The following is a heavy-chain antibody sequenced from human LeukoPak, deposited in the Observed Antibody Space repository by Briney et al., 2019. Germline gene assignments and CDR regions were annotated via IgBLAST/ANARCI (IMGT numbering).Heavy chain of an antibody. CDR1: GFTVSSTY. CDR2: IYSGGST. CDR3: AKGGIAATIDY. V-gene: IGHV3-53*01. Sequence: GGSLRLSCAASGFTVSSTYMNWVRQAPGKGLEWVSVIYSGGSTDYADSVKGRVTISRDNSKNTVYLQMNSLRAEDTAVYYCAKGGIAATIDYWGQGTLVTVSS. J-gene: IGHJ4*02. D-gene: IGHD6-13*01.